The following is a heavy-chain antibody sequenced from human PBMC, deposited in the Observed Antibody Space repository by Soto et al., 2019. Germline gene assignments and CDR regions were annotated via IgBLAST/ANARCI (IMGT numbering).Heavy chain of an antibody. V-gene: IGHV1-69*13. CDR3: ARDWTYYDSSPGYFDY. CDR1: GGTFSSYA. D-gene: IGHD3-22*01. J-gene: IGHJ4*02. CDR2: IIPIFGTA. Sequence: SVKVSCKASGGTFSSYAISWVRQAPGQGLEWMGGIIPIFGTANYAQKFQGRVTITADESTSTAYMELSSLRSEDTAVYYCARDWTYYDSSPGYFDYWGQGTPVTVS.